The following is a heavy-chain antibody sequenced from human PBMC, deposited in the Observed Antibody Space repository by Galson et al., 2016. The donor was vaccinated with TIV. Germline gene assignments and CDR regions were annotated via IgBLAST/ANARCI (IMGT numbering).Heavy chain of an antibody. CDR1: GGTFSSYG. V-gene: IGHV1-69*13. CDR2: INPVFGIP. J-gene: IGHJ6*03. D-gene: IGHD3-3*01. CDR3: ARGKERVINYYSYMDV. Sequence: QSGAEVKNPGASVKVSCKASGGTFSSYGISWVRQAPGQGLEWMGGINPVFGIPNYAQKFQGRVTITADESTSTAYMELTSLRSEDTAVYYCARGKERVINYYSYMDVWGKGTTITVSS.